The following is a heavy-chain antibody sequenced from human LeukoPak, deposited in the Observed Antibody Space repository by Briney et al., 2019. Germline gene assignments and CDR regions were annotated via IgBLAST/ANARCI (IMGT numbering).Heavy chain of an antibody. CDR2: ISGSGGSK. CDR3: ASRPLYSSGWPPRDY. D-gene: IGHD6-19*01. V-gene: IGHV3-23*01. J-gene: IGHJ4*02. Sequence: PGGSLRLSCAASGFTFSSYAMSWVRQAPGKGLEWVSAISGSGGSKYYADSVKGRFTISRDNSKNTLYLQMNSLRAEDTAVYYCASRPLYSSGWPPRDYWGQGTLVTVSS. CDR1: GFTFSSYA.